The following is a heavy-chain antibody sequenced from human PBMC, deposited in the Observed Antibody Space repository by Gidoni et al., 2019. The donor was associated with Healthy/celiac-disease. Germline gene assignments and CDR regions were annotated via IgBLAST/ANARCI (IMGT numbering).Heavy chain of an antibody. CDR2: IIPIFGTA. CDR3: ARIICGGDCYSYWYFDL. V-gene: IGHV1-69*01. J-gene: IGHJ2*01. Sequence: QEQLVQSGAEVKKPGSSVMVSCKASGGTFSSYAIRWVRQAPGQGLEWMGGIIPIFGTANYAQKFQGRVTITADESTSTAYMELSSLRSEDTAVYYCARIICGGDCYSYWYFDLWGRGTLVTVSS. D-gene: IGHD2-21*02. CDR1: GGTFSSYA.